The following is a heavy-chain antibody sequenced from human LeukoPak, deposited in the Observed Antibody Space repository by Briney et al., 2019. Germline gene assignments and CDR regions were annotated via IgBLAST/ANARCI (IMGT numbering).Heavy chain of an antibody. CDR2: IKSKTDGGTT. J-gene: IGHJ4*02. CDR1: GFTFSNAW. Sequence: GGSLRLSCAASGFTFSNAWMSWVRQAPGKGLEWVGRIKSKTDGGTTDYAAPVKGRFTISRDDSKNTLYLQMNSLKTEDTAVYYCTTPYYYGSGSYSGYYFDYWGQGTLVTVSS. CDR3: TTPYYYGSGSYSGYYFDY. V-gene: IGHV3-15*01. D-gene: IGHD3-10*01.